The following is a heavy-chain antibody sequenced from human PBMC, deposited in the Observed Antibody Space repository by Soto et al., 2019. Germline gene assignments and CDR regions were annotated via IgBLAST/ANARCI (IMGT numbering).Heavy chain of an antibody. CDR2: ISAYNGNT. D-gene: IGHD2-2*01. CDR3: ARVHPEVPAADKHWFDP. J-gene: IGHJ5*02. Sequence: ASLKVSCKASGYTFTSYGISWVRQAPGQGLEWMGWISAYNGNTNYAQKLQGRVTMTTDTSTSTAYMELRSLRSDDTAVYYCARVHPEVPAADKHWFDPWGQGTLVTVSS. CDR1: GYTFTSYG. V-gene: IGHV1-18*01.